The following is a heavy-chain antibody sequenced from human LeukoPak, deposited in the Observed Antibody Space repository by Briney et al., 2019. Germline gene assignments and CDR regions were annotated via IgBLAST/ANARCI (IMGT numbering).Heavy chain of an antibody. CDR3: TRSDCSSGRCPGFDN. D-gene: IGHD6-19*01. V-gene: IGHV6-1*01. CDR2: THYRSKWFI. J-gene: IGHJ4*02. Sequence: SQTLSLTCGISGDSVSSNSAAWNWIRQSPSRGLEWLGRTHYRSKWFINYAPSVKSRIIINPDTPKNQVSLQLNSVTPEDTAVYYCTRSDCSSGRCPGFDNWGQGTLVTVSS. CDR1: GDSVSSNSAA.